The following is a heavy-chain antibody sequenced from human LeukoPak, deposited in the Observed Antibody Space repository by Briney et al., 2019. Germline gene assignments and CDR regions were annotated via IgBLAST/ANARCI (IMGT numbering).Heavy chain of an antibody. CDR3: ARDLHDFWSGYYSPRHNWFDP. J-gene: IGHJ5*02. D-gene: IGHD3-3*01. Sequence: PGGSLRLSCAASGFTFSSYWMSWVRQAPGKGLEWVANIKQDGSEKYYVDSVKGRFTISRDNAKNSLYLQMNSPRAKDTAVYYCARDLHDFWSGYYSPRHNWFDPWGQGTLVTVSS. CDR1: GFTFSSYW. CDR2: IKQDGSEK. V-gene: IGHV3-7*01.